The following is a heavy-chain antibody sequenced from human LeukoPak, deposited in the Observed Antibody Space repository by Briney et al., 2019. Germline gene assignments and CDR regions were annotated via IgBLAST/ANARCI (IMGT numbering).Heavy chain of an antibody. V-gene: IGHV1-69*13. Sequence: SVKVSCTASGGTFSSYAISWVRQAPGQGLEWMGGIIPIFGTANYAQKFQGRVTITADESTSTAYMELSSLRSEDTAVYYCARDGALGYSYAYDYWGQGTLVTVSA. CDR2: IIPIFGTA. D-gene: IGHD5-18*01. J-gene: IGHJ4*02. CDR1: GGTFSSYA. CDR3: ARDGALGYSYAYDY.